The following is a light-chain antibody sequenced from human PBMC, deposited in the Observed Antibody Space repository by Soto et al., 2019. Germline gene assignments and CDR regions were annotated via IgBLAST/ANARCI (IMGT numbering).Light chain of an antibody. V-gene: IGKV3-20*01. CDR1: QSVSSSY. J-gene: IGKJ2*01. CDR2: GAS. CDR3: QQYGSSGYT. Sequence: EIVLTQSPGTLSLSPGERATLSCRASQSVSSSYLAWYQQKPGQAPRLLIYGASSRATGIPDRFSGSGSGTDFTLTINRLEPEHFAVYYCQQYGSSGYTFGQGTKLEIK.